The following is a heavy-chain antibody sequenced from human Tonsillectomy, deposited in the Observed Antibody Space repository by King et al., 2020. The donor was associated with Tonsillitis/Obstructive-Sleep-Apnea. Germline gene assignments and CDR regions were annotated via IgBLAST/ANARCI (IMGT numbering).Heavy chain of an antibody. J-gene: IGHJ6*03. Sequence: QLQESGPGLVKPSETLSLSCSVSGVSISSRSYYWGWIRQPPGKGLEWIGSIYYNGDNYYNPPLKTRVTLSVDTSKNQFSLRLSSVTAADTAVYYCARHTNAGHHDYYYYRDVGGKGTTVTVSS. CDR1: GVSISSRSYY. D-gene: IGHD2-2*01. CDR2: IYYNGDN. V-gene: IGHV4-39*01. CDR3: ARHTNAGHHDYYYYRDV.